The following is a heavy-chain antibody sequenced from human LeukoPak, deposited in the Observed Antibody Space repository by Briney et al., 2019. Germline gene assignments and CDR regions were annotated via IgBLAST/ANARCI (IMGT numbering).Heavy chain of an antibody. CDR3: ARDRGRYDAFDI. D-gene: IGHD3-10*01. J-gene: IGHJ3*02. V-gene: IGHV4-34*01. CDR2: INHSGST. Sequence: SETLSLTCAVYGGSFSGYYWSWIRQPPGKGLEWIGEINHSGSTNYNPSLKSRVTISVDTSKNQFSLKLSSVTAADTAVYYCARDRGRYDAFDIWGQGTMVTVSS. CDR1: GGSFSGYY.